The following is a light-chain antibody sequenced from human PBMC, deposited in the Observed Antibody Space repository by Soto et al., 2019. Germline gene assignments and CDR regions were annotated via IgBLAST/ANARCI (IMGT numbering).Light chain of an antibody. CDR1: QSVSSD. V-gene: IGKV3-15*01. CDR3: QQYNEWPLT. CDR2: GAS. J-gene: IGKJ4*01. Sequence: EIVMTHSPATLSVSPGERATLSCRASQSVSSDLAWYQQKPGQAPRLLIYGASTRATGIPATFSGSGSGTEFTLTITSLQSEDFAVYYCQQYNEWPLTFGGGTKVDIK.